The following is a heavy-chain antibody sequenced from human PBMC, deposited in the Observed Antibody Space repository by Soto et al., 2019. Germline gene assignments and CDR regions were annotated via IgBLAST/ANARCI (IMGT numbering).Heavy chain of an antibody. CDR1: GYSISSGYY. D-gene: IGHD2-15*01. CDR3: ARDRGGSSRYFDY. Sequence: SETLSLTCAVSGYSISSGYYWGWIRQPPGKGLEWIGSIYHSGSTYYNPSLKSRVTISVDTSKNQFSLKLSSVTAADTAVYYCARDRGGSSRYFDYCGQGTMVTVYS. CDR2: IYHSGST. J-gene: IGHJ4*02. V-gene: IGHV4-38-2*01.